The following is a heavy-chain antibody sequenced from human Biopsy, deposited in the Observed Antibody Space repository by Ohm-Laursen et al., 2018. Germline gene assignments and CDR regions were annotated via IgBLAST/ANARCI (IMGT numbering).Heavy chain of an antibody. CDR2: IYYSGST. V-gene: IGHV4-61*01. D-gene: IGHD5-12*01. CDR1: GGSVSGGSYY. Sequence: TLSLTCTVSGGSVSGGSYYWSWIRQPPGKGLEWIGYIYYSGSTNYSPSLKSRVTISVDTSRNQFSLKLSSVTAADTAVYYCAGRPWPNAFDIWGQGTMVTVSS. CDR3: AGRPWPNAFDI. J-gene: IGHJ3*02.